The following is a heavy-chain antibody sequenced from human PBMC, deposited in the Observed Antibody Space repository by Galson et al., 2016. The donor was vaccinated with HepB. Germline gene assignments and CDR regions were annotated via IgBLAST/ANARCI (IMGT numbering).Heavy chain of an antibody. Sequence: SVKVSCKASGGTFSSYALSWVRQAPGQGLEWMGRITPIFRTTNYAQKFQGRVSITADESTSTAYMELSSLRSEDTAVYYRARPQREGGNYYSFDYWGQGTLVTVSS. D-gene: IGHD1-26*01. V-gene: IGHV1-69*13. CDR3: ARPQREGGNYYSFDY. CDR1: GGTFSSYA. CDR2: ITPIFRTT. J-gene: IGHJ4*02.